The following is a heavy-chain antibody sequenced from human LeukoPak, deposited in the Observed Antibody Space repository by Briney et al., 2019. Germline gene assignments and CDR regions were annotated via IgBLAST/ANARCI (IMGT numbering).Heavy chain of an antibody. J-gene: IGHJ6*02. D-gene: IGHD2-2*01. V-gene: IGHV4-59*01. CDR2: IYYSWST. CDR1: GGSISSYY. CDR3: AGTHTYCSSTSCHAGGSYYYGMDV. Sequence: SETLSLTCTVSGGSISSYYWSWIRQPPGKGLEWIGYIYYSWSTNYNPSLKSRVTISVDTSKNQFSLKLSSVTAADTAVYYCAGTHTYCSSTSCHAGGSYYYGMDVWGQGTTVTVSS.